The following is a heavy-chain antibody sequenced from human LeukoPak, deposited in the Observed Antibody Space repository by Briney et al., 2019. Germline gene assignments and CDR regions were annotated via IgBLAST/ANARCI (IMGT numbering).Heavy chain of an antibody. Sequence: GGSLRLSCAASGFTFSSYEMNWVRQAPGKGLEWVSYISSSGSTIYYADSVKGRFTISRDNAKNSLYLQMNSLRAEDTAVYYCARECAMTNWFDPWGQGTLVTVSS. CDR3: ARECAMTNWFDP. CDR2: ISSSGSTI. J-gene: IGHJ5*02. D-gene: IGHD2-21*02. V-gene: IGHV3-48*03. CDR1: GFTFSSYE.